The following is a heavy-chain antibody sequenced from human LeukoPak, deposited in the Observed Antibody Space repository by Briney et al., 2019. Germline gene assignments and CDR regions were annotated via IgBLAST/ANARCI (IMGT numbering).Heavy chain of an antibody. CDR3: ARVMYGEGVRFDP. V-gene: IGHV4-30-2*01. Sequence: SQTLSLTCTVSGGSISNINYSWSWIRRAPGKGLEWIGYIYYSGSTYYNPALRSRVTISVDRSKNHFSLELNSVTAADTAVYYCARVMYGEGVRFDPWGQGTLVTVSS. CDR1: GGSISNINYS. CDR2: IYYSGST. J-gene: IGHJ5*02. D-gene: IGHD2-8*01.